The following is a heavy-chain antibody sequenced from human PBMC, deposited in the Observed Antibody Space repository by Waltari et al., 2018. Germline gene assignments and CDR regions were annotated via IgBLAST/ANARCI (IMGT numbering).Heavy chain of an antibody. CDR2: IYHSGST. V-gene: IGHV4-38-2*02. CDR1: GYSISSGYY. CDR3: AREGFWDSYYFDY. Sequence: QVQLQESGPGLVKPSETLSLTCAVSGYSISSGYYWGWIRQPPGKGLEWIGSIYHSGSTYHNPSLKSRVTISVDTSKNQFSLKLSSVTAADTAVYYCAREGFWDSYYFDYWGQGTLVTVSS. J-gene: IGHJ4*02. D-gene: IGHD1-26*01.